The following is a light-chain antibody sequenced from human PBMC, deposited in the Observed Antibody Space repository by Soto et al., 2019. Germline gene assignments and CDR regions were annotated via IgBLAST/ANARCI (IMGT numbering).Light chain of an antibody. CDR3: MQAGQTPGRFM. V-gene: IGKV2-28*01. J-gene: IGKJ3*01. Sequence: DIVMTQSPLSLPVTPGEPASISCRSSQSLLHSNGYNYLDWYLQKPGQSPQLLIYLGSNRAPGVPDRFSGSGSGKDFTLKISRVEAEDVGVYYCMQAGQTPGRFMFGPGTKVDIK. CDR2: LGS. CDR1: QSLLHSNGYNY.